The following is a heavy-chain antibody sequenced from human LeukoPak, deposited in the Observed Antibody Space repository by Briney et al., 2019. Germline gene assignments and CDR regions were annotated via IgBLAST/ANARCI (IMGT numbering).Heavy chain of an antibody. CDR1: GFSFSSHW. CDR3: AKDGGEYYDILTGYYPRLYYMDV. CDR2: IDNDGSTT. D-gene: IGHD3-9*01. Sequence: PGGSLRLSCAASGFSFSSHWMHWVRQAPGKGLVWVSRIDNDGSTTSYADSVKGRFTISRDNSKNTLYLRMNSLRAEDTAVYYCAKDGGEYYDILTGYYPRLYYMDVWGKGTTVTISS. V-gene: IGHV3-74*01. J-gene: IGHJ6*03.